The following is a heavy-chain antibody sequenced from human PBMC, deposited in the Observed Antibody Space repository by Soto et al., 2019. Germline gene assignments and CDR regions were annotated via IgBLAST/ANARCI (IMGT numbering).Heavy chain of an antibody. CDR3: AKKEAAVSGSGFDY. CDR1: GFTFSSYA. D-gene: IGHD6-19*01. Sequence: GGSLRLSCAASGFTFSSYALSWVRQAPGKGLQWVSGISGGGGSPYYADSVKGRFTISSDNSKNTLYLQMNSLRAEDTAVYYCAKKEAAVSGSGFDYWGQGTLVTVSS. J-gene: IGHJ4*02. V-gene: IGHV3-23*01. CDR2: ISGGGGSP.